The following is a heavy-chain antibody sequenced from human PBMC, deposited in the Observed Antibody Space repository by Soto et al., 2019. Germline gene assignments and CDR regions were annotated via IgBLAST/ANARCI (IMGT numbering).Heavy chain of an antibody. D-gene: IGHD3-10*01. CDR1: GGSISSSSYY. J-gene: IGHJ5*02. CDR3: ARSITMVRGVIGHNWFDP. Sequence: PSETLSLTCTVSGGSISSSSYYWGWIRQPPGKGLEWLGSIYYSGSTYYNPSLKSRVTISVDTSKNQFSLKLSSVTAADTAVYYCARSITMVRGVIGHNWFDPWGQGTLVTVSS. V-gene: IGHV4-39*01. CDR2: IYYSGST.